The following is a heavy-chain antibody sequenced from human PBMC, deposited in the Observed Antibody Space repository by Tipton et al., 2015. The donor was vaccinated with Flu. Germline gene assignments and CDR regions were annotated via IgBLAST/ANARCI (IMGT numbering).Heavy chain of an antibody. J-gene: IGHJ4*02. CDR2: IKDDGSKR. V-gene: IGHV3-7*01. CDR1: GFTFSSYW. D-gene: IGHD6-19*01. Sequence: GSLRLSCAASGFTFSSYWMSWVRQAPGKGLDWVANIKDDGSKRYYVDSVKGRFTISRDNAKNSLYLQMNSLRAEDTAVYYCASQSIPVAGRDYWGQGTLVTVSS. CDR3: ASQSIPVAGRDY.